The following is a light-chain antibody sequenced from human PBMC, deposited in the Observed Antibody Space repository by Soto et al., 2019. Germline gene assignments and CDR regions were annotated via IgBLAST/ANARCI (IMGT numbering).Light chain of an antibody. CDR2: EVS. CDR3: SSYTSNSTLYV. J-gene: IGLJ1*01. CDR1: SSDVGGYNY. Sequence: QSVLTQPASVSGSPGQSITISCTGTSSDVGGYNYVSWYQQHPGKAPKLMIYEVSNRPSGVSNRFSGSKSGNTASLTISGLQAEDEADYYCSSYTSNSTLYVFGTGPSSPS. V-gene: IGLV2-14*01.